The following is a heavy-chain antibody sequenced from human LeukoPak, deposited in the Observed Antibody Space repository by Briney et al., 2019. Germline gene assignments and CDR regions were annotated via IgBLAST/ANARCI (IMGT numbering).Heavy chain of an antibody. D-gene: IGHD6-13*01. Sequence: PGGSLRLSCAASGFTFSSYWMSWVRQAPGKGLEWVANIKQDGSEKYYVDSVKGRFTISRDNAKNSLYLQMNSLRAEDTAVYYCARTRSIAAAGRFDYWGQGTLVTVSS. CDR1: GFTFSSYW. J-gene: IGHJ4*02. V-gene: IGHV3-7*01. CDR2: IKQDGSEK. CDR3: ARTRSIAAAGRFDY.